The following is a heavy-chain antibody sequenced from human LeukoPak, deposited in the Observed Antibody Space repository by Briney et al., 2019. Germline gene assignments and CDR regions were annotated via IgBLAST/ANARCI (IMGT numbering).Heavy chain of an antibody. CDR3: ARKGPNSSNWYYFDY. D-gene: IGHD6-13*01. J-gene: IGHJ4*02. Sequence: GASVKVSCKASGYTFAGYYMHWVRQAPGQGLDWMGWINPNSGGTNYAQKFQGRVTMTRDTSITTAYMELSSLTSDDTAVYYCARKGPNSSNWYYFDYWGQGTLVTVSS. V-gene: IGHV1-2*02. CDR2: INPNSGGT. CDR1: GYTFAGYY.